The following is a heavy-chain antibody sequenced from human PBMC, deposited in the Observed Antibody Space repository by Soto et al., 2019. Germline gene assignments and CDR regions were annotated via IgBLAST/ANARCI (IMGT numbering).Heavy chain of an antibody. J-gene: IGHJ3*01. V-gene: IGHV2-5*02. CDR3: AHAYGGTSWPNDAFDV. CDR2: IYWDDDK. Sequence: QITLKESGPTLVKPTQTLTLTCTFSGFSLSANGVGVAWIRQPLGQALEWLALIYWDDDKRYRTSLRSRLTITKDTSKNQVVLTMTNMDPVDTGTYYCAHAYGGTSWPNDAFDVWGQGTVVTVSS. D-gene: IGHD2-2*01. CDR1: GFSLSANGVG.